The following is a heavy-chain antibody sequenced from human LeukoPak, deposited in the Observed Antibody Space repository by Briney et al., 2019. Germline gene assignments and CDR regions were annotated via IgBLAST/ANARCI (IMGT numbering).Heavy chain of an antibody. J-gene: IGHJ4*02. CDR1: GFTFSSYG. V-gene: IGHV3-30*18. CDR3: AKLPSYGGHG. D-gene: IGHD4-23*01. CDR2: ISYDGSNK. Sequence: GGSLRLSCAASGFTFSSYGIHWVRQAPGKGLEWVAVISYDGSNKYYADSVKGRFTISRDNSKNTLYLQMNSLRAEDTAVYYCAKLPSYGGHGWGQGTLVTVSS.